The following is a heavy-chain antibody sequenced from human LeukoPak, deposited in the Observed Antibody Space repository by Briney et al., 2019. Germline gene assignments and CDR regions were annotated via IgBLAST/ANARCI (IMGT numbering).Heavy chain of an antibody. V-gene: IGHV3-30-3*01. J-gene: IGHJ4*02. CDR2: ISYDGSNK. Sequence: QTGGSLRLSCAASGFTFSSYAMHWVRQAPGKGLEWVAVISYDGSNKYYADSSMGRFPVSGDNSKNTLYLQMNSLIAENTAVYYCARDRALPNSGSYSLHFDYWGQGTLVTVSS. CDR1: GFTFSSYA. CDR3: ARDRALPNSGSYSLHFDY. D-gene: IGHD1-26*01.